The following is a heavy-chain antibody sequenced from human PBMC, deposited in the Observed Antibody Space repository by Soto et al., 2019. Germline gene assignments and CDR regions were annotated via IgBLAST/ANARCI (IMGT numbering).Heavy chain of an antibody. D-gene: IGHD1-7*01. J-gene: IGHJ4*02. V-gene: IGHV3-33*01. CDR2: IWYDGSNK. CDR1: GFTFSSYG. CDR3: ARDFITGTTLGFDY. Sequence: GGSLRLSCAASGFTFSSYGMHWVRQAPGKGLEWVAVIWYDGSNKHYADSVKGQFTISRDNSKNTLYLQMNSLRAEDSAVYYCARDFITGTTLGFDYWGQGTLVTVSS.